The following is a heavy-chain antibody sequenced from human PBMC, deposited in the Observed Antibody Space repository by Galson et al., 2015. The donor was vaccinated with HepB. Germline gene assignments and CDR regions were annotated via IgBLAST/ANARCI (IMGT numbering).Heavy chain of an antibody. V-gene: IGHV1-18*01. CDR2: ISSYNDNT. CDR1: GYTFTNYG. D-gene: IGHD6-19*01. Sequence: SVKVSCKASGYTFTNYGISWVRQAPGQGLEWMGWISSYNDNTKYAQKFQGRVTMTTDTSTTTAYMELRSLRSDDTAVYYCAREPARLAGSRWWFDPWGQGTLVTVSS. CDR3: AREPARLAGSRWWFDP. J-gene: IGHJ5*02.